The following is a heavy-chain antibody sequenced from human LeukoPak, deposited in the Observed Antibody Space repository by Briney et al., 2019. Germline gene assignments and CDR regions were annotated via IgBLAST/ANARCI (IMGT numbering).Heavy chain of an antibody. Sequence: GASVKVSCKASGYTFTSYDINWVRQATGQGLEWMGWMNPNSGNTGYAQKFQGRVTITRNTSISTAYMELSSLRSEDTAVYYCARGRKRYVGIAAADFDYWGQGTLVTVSS. D-gene: IGHD6-13*01. CDR3: ARGRKRYVGIAAADFDY. J-gene: IGHJ4*02. CDR2: MNPNSGNT. CDR1: GYTFTSYD. V-gene: IGHV1-8*03.